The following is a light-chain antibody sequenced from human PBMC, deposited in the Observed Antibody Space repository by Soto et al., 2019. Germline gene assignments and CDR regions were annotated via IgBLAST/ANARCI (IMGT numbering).Light chain of an antibody. Sequence: DFHMTQSPSTLSASVGARVTITCRASQNSSSRLAWYQQTPGIRPKLLVSDASSLQSGVPSSFSGSGSGTEFTLTISSLQPDDFATYYCQHFNRYSATFGGGTKVDIK. V-gene: IGKV1-5*01. CDR3: QHFNRYSAT. CDR2: DAS. CDR1: QNSSSR. J-gene: IGKJ4*01.